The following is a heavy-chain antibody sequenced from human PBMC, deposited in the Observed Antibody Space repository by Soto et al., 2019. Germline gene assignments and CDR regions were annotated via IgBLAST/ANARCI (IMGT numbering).Heavy chain of an antibody. Sequence: QVQLVQSGPEVKKPGASVKVSCKASGYTFTSYGISWVRQAPGQGLEWMGWISAYNGNPNYVQNLQGRATMTTDTSTITANMELRSLRSDATAVFYFARAHSESTSPKNAVDIWGQGTVVTVSS. CDR2: ISAYNGNP. J-gene: IGHJ3*02. CDR1: GYTFTSYG. CDR3: ARAHSESTSPKNAVDI. V-gene: IGHV1-18*01.